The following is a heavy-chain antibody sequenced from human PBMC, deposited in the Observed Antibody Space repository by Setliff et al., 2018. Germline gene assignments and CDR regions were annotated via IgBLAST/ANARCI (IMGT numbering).Heavy chain of an antibody. CDR3: ARTTGYRLEGDFDY. CDR1: GFTFSSYS. V-gene: IGHV3-48*01. CDR2: ISSSSSTI. J-gene: IGHJ4*02. Sequence: GSLRLSCAASGFTFSSYSMNWVRQAPGKGLEWVSYISSSSSTIYYADSVKGRFTISRDNAKNSLYLQMTSLRAEDTAIYYCARTTGYRLEGDFDYWGQGTLVTVSS. D-gene: IGHD3-16*01.